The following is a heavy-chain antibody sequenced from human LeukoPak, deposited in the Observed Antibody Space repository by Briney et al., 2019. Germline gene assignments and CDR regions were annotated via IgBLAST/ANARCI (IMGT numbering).Heavy chain of an antibody. CDR2: MNPNSGNT. CDR3: ARVFTIFGVVITSYYYGMDV. CDR1: GYTFTSYD. D-gene: IGHD3-3*01. V-gene: IGHV1-8*01. J-gene: IGHJ6*02. Sequence: EASVKVSCKASGYTFTSYDINWVRQATGQGLEWMGWMNPNSGNTGYAQKCQGRVTMTRNTSISTAYMELSSLRSEDTAVYYCARVFTIFGVVITSYYYGMDVWGQGTTVTVSS.